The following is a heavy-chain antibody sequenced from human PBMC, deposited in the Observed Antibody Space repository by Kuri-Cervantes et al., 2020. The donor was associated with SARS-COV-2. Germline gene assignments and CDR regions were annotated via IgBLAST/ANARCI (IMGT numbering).Heavy chain of an antibody. D-gene: IGHD5-12*01. CDR2: IYYSGST. CDR1: GGSISSSSYY. J-gene: IGHJ6*03. Sequence: GSLRLSCTVSGGSISSSSYYWGWIRQPPGKGLEWIGSIYYSGSTYYNPSLKSRVTISVDTSKNQFSLKLSSVTAADTAVYYCARDAREASGYYYYYYYMDVWGKGTTVTVSS. V-gene: IGHV4-39*07. CDR3: ARDAREASGYYYYYYYMDV.